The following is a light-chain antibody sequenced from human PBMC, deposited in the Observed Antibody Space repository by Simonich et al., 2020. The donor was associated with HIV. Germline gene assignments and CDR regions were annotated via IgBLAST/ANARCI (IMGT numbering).Light chain of an antibody. V-gene: IGKV1-5*01. J-gene: IGKJ2*01. CDR3: QQYNAYYT. CDR1: QSISRY. Sequence: DIQLTQSPSTLSASVGDRVTITCRASQSISRYLNWYQQKRGKAPKLLIYVASSLPSGVPSRFSGSGSGTEFTLTISSLQPDDFATYYCQQYNAYYTFGQGTKLEIK. CDR2: VAS.